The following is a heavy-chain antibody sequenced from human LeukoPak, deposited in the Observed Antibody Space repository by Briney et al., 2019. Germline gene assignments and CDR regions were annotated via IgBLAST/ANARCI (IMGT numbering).Heavy chain of an antibody. Sequence: PGGSLRLSCAASGFTFSSYAMSWVRQAPGKGLEWVSYISSSSSTIYYADSVKGRFTISRDNAKNSLYLQMNSLRAEDTAVYYCARDSSGYVDYWGQGTLVTVSS. J-gene: IGHJ4*02. CDR2: ISSSSSTI. CDR3: ARDSSGYVDY. CDR1: GFTFSSYA. D-gene: IGHD3-22*01. V-gene: IGHV3-48*01.